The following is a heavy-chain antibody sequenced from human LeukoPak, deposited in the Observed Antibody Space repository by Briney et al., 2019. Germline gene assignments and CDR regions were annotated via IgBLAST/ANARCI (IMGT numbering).Heavy chain of an antibody. Sequence: SETLSLTCTVSRGSISSYYWSWIRQPPGKGLEWIGYIYYSGSTNYNPSLKSRVTISVDTSKNQFSLKLSSVTAADTAVYYCARGGGGEYYFDYWGQGTLVTVSS. D-gene: IGHD3-16*01. V-gene: IGHV4-59*08. CDR3: ARGGGGEYYFDY. CDR2: IYYSGST. J-gene: IGHJ4*02. CDR1: RGSISSYY.